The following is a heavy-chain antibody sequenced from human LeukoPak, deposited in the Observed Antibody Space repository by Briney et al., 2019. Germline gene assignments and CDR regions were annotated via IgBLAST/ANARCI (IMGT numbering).Heavy chain of an antibody. CDR2: IYYSGST. V-gene: IGHV4-59*01. D-gene: IGHD1-7*01. J-gene: IGHJ4*02. CDR3: ARGDWYYDC. CDR1: GGSISTYH. Sequence: PSETLSLTCTVSGGSISTYHWSWIRQPPGKGLEWIGYIYYSGSTKYNPSLKSRVTISVDTSKIQFSLKLSSVTAADTAVYYCARGDWYYDCWGQGTLVTVSS.